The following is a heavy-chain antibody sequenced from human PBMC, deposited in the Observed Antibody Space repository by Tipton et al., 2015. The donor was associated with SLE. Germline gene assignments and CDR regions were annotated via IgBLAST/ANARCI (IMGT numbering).Heavy chain of an antibody. CDR2: ISGSGDNT. D-gene: IGHD3-10*01. CDR3: AKEARLYYYGSNAFDY. J-gene: IGHJ4*02. CDR1: GFTFSNYA. Sequence: GSLRLSCAASGFTFSNYAMTWVRQAPGKGLECVSGISGSGDNTYYADSVKGRFTISRDNSKNTLYLQMNSLRAEDTAVYYCAKEARLYYYGSNAFDYWGQGTLVSVSS. V-gene: IGHV3-23*01.